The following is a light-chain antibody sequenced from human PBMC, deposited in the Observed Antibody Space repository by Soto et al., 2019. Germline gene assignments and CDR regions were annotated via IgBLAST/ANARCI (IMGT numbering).Light chain of an antibody. J-gene: IGKJ4*01. Sequence: EIVLTQSPATLSLSPGERATLSCRAGQSVSSYLAWYQQKPGQAPRLLIYDASNRATGIPARFSGSGSGTDFTLTISSLEPEDFAVYYCQHYHGWPGLTCGGGTKVEI. V-gene: IGKV3-11*01. CDR1: QSVSSY. CDR2: DAS. CDR3: QHYHGWPGLT.